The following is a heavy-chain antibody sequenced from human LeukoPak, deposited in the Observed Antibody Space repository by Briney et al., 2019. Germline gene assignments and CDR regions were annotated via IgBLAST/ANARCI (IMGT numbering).Heavy chain of an antibody. Sequence: SETLSLTCAVSGDSISSRNWWSWVRQPPGKGLEWIGEIYHSGPTNYNPSLKTRVTISVDKSKNQFSLKLSSVTAADTAVYYCARKDYNNVRAFDIWGQGTMFTVSS. V-gene: IGHV4-4*02. D-gene: IGHD4-11*01. CDR2: IYHSGPT. J-gene: IGHJ3*02. CDR1: GDSISSRNW. CDR3: ARKDYNNVRAFDI.